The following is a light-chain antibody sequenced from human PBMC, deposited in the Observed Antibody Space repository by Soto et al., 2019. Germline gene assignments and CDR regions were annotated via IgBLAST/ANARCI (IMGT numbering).Light chain of an antibody. CDR3: QQRSNWPPWT. J-gene: IGKJ1*01. Sequence: EIVLTQSPATLSLSPGERATLSCRASQSVSIYLAWYQQKPGQVPRLLIYDASNRATGTPARFSGSGSGTDFTLTISSLEPEDFAVYYCQQRSNWPPWTFGQGTKVDIK. CDR1: QSVSIY. V-gene: IGKV3-11*01. CDR2: DAS.